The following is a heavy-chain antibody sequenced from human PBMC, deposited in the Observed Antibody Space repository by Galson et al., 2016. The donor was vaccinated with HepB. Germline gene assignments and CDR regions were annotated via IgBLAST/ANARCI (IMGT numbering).Heavy chain of an antibody. CDR1: GFTFSSYA. V-gene: IGHV3-23*01. J-gene: IGHJ6*02. CDR3: ASGIEVWPNGMAI. D-gene: IGHD6-19*01. Sequence: SLRLSCAASGFTFSSYAMNWVRLLPGKGLEWVSGITSGGTKTFYADSVKGRFTISRDNPKSTLYLQMNSLTDGDTAIYYCASGIEVWPNGMAIWSQGTTVTVSS. CDR2: ITSGGTKT.